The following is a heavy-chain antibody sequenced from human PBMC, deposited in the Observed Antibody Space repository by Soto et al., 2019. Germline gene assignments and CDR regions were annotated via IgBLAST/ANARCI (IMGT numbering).Heavy chain of an antibody. V-gene: IGHV3-11*04. Sequence: KPGWCXGLCCAACGFRLMDLNSNVFRHAPGKGLEFISYISSSGRSTYYADSVNGRFTISRDNANNSLFLQMNSLVDEDSAVYYCAKETFFFESSTYYPATSPTWFDTWGQRPLVTV. CDR3: AKETFFFESSTYYPATSPTWFDT. J-gene: IGHJ5*02. D-gene: IGHD2-2*01. CDR2: ISSSGRST. CDR1: GFRLMDLN.